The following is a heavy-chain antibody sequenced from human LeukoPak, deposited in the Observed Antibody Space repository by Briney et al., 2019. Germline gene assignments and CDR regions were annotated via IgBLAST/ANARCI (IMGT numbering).Heavy chain of an antibody. J-gene: IGHJ4*02. CDR3: ARSGGLQKFDY. Sequence: GGSLRLSCAASGFTVSSNYMSWVRQAPGKGLEWVAVISFDGNTIHYADSVKGRFTISRDKSKNTVNLQMNRLRGEDTAVYYCARSGGLQKFDYWGQGTLVTVPS. D-gene: IGHD6-25*01. CDR1: GFTVSSNY. CDR2: ISFDGNTI. V-gene: IGHV3-30-3*01.